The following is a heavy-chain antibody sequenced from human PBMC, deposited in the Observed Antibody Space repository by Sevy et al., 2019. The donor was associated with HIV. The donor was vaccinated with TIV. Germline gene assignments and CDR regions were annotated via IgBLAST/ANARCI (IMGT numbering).Heavy chain of an antibody. J-gene: IGHJ4*02. Sequence: GGSLRLSCAASGFTFSNYFMNWVRQAPGKGLEWVSSISRGSSYIFYADSLKGRFTISRDNAKNSLYLHMNSLRAEDTAVYYCARGDYYGSLYYFDYWDPGTLVTVSS. D-gene: IGHD3-10*01. CDR1: GFTFSNYF. V-gene: IGHV3-21*01. CDR2: ISRGSSYI. CDR3: ARGDYYGSLYYFDY.